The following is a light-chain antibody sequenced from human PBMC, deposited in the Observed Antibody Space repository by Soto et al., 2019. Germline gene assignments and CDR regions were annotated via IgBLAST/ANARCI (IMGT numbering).Light chain of an antibody. CDR2: WAS. CDR1: QSLLSNSDNLNY. Sequence: DIVMTQSPGSRVVSLGERATINCKSSQSLLSNSDNLNYLAWFQQKPGQPPCLLLYWASSRQSGVPDRFTGSGSGTDFTLTISSLQAEDVATYYCQQYYNIPLTFGGGTKVEIK. CDR3: QQYYNIPLT. V-gene: IGKV4-1*01. J-gene: IGKJ4*01.